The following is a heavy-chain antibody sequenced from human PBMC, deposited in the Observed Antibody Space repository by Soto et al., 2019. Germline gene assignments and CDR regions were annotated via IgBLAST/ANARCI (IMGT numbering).Heavy chain of an antibody. V-gene: IGHV3-33*01. CDR1: GFTFSSYV. J-gene: IGHJ4*02. CDR3: ARRARGSGSYYLDY. Sequence: QVQLVESGGGVVQPGRSLRLSCAASGFTFSSYVMHWVRQAPGKGLEWVAVIWYDGSNKYYADSVKGRFTISRDNSKNTLYLQMNSLRAEDTAVYYCARRARGSGSYYLDYWGQGTLVTVSS. D-gene: IGHD3-10*01. CDR2: IWYDGSNK.